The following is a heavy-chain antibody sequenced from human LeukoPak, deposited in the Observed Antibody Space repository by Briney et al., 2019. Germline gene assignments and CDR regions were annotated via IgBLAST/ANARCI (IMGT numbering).Heavy chain of an antibody. Sequence: GESLKISCKGSGYSFTRYWIGWVRQMPGKGLEWMGIIYPRDSDTRYSPSFQGQVTISADKSISTAYLQWSRLKASDTAMYYCARLDCSTSCYPRDAFDIWGQGTTVSVSS. J-gene: IGHJ3*02. CDR3: ARLDCSTSCYPRDAFDI. V-gene: IGHV5-51*01. CDR1: GYSFTRYW. CDR2: IYPRDSDT. D-gene: IGHD2-2*01.